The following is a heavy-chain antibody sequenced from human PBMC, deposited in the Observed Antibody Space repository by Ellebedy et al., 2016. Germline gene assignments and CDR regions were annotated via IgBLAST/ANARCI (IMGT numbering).Heavy chain of an antibody. CDR2: ITGDTATT. V-gene: IGHV3-23*01. D-gene: IGHD3-10*01. CDR3: ASESGGLGGGYNYYGMDV. J-gene: IGHJ6*02. Sequence: GESLKISCAASGFTFSSYAMSWVRQAPGKGLEWVSAITGDTATTYYADSVKDRFTISRDSSKNTLYLQMNSLRAEDTAVYYCASESGGLGGGYNYYGMDVWGQGTAVTVSS. CDR1: GFTFSSYA.